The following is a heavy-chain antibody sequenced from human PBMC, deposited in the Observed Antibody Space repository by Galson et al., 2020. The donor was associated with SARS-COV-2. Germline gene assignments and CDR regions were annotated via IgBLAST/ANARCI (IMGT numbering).Heavy chain of an antibody. J-gene: IGHJ4*02. Sequence: GESLKISCAASGFTFSSYSMNWVRQAPGKGLEWVSSISSSSNYIYYADSLKGRFTISRDNAKNSLYLQMNSLRAEDTAVYYCGREINTISGAGTATDYWGQGTLVTVSS. CDR2: ISSSSNYI. CDR3: GREINTISGAGTATDY. D-gene: IGHD6-19*01. V-gene: IGHV3-21*06. CDR1: GFTFSSYS.